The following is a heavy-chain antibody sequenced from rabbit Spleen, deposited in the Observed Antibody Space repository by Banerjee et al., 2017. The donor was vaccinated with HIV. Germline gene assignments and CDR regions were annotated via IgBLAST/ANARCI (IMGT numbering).Heavy chain of an antibody. V-gene: IGHV1S45*01. Sequence: QEQLEESGGDLVKPGASLTLTCIASGVSFSGNSYMCWVRQAPGKGLEWIACIDTSSSGFTYFASWAKGRFTISKTSSTTVTLQMTSLTAADTATYFCARDTSSSFSSYGMDLWGQGTLVTVS. CDR2: IDTSSSGFT. CDR3: ARDTSSSFSSYGMDL. J-gene: IGHJ6*01. D-gene: IGHD1-1*01. CDR1: GVSFSGNSY.